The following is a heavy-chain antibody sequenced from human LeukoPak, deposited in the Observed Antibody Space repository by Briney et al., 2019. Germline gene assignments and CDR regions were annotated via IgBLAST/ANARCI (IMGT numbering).Heavy chain of an antibody. CDR2: IYPGDSDT. CDR3: ARQNSNYYYYYGMDV. CDR1: GYSFTSYW. J-gene: IGHJ6*02. D-gene: IGHD4-11*01. V-gene: IGHV5-51*01. Sequence: GESLKISCKGSGYSFTSYWIGWVRQMPGKGLEWMGIIYPGDSDTRYGPSFQGQVTISADKSISTAYLQWSSLKASDTAMYYCARQNSNYYYYYGMDVWRQGTTVTVSS.